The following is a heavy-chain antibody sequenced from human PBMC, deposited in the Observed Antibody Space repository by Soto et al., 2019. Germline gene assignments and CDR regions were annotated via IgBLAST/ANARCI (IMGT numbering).Heavy chain of an antibody. V-gene: IGHV3-35*01. J-gene: IGHJ6*03. CDR3: VRTLRTGDLSYYYYYYMDV. CDR2: VSWNGSRT. D-gene: IGHD7-27*01. Sequence: GGSLRLSCAASGFTFSNSDMNWVHQAPGKGLEWVSGVSWNGSRTHYADSVKGRFIISRDNSRNTLYLQTNSLRAEDTAVYYCVRTLRTGDLSYYYYYYMDVWGKGTTVTVSS. CDR1: GFTFSNSD.